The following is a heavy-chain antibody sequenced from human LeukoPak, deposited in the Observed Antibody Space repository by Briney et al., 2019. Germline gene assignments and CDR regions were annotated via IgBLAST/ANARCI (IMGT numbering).Heavy chain of an antibody. J-gene: IGHJ6*02. D-gene: IGHD6-13*01. Sequence: SETLSLTCTVSGGSISSYYWSWIRQPPAKGLDGIGYIYYSGSTNYNPSLKSRVTISVATSKNQFSLKLSSVTAADTAVYYCARDSSSWYGAYYYYGMDVWGQGATGTVSS. V-gene: IGHV4-59*01. CDR3: ARDSSSWYGAYYYYGMDV. CDR2: IYYSGST. CDR1: GGSISSYY.